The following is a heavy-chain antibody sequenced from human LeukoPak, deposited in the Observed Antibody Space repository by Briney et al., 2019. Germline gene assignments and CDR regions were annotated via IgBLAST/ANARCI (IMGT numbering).Heavy chain of an antibody. V-gene: IGHV4-59*01. Sequence: SETLSLTCTVSGGSINNYYWSWSRQPPGKGLEWIGYIYYRGSTNYNPSLKSRVTFSVDTSKNQFSLKLNSVTAADTAVYYCARGGDYGDLRYFDYWGQGTLVTVPS. CDR2: IYYRGST. J-gene: IGHJ4*02. CDR3: ARGGDYGDLRYFDY. D-gene: IGHD4-17*01. CDR1: GGSINNYY.